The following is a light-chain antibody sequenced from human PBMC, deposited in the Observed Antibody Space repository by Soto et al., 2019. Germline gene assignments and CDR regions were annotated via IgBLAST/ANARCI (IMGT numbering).Light chain of an antibody. CDR1: QSLVYSVSNNY. CDR3: QQYGSSPMT. CDR2: GAS. V-gene: IGKV3-20*01. J-gene: IGKJ5*01. Sequence: VVTQSPLSLTGTLGQPASISCSSIQSLVYSVSNNYLAWYQQKPGQAPRLLIYGASNRATGIPDRFSGSGSGTDFTLTISRLEPEDFAVYYCQQYGSSPMTFGQGTRLEIK.